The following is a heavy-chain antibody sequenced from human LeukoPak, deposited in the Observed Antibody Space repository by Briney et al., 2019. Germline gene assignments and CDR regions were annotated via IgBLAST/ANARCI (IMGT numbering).Heavy chain of an antibody. J-gene: IGHJ4*01. V-gene: IGHV3-66*04. CDR1: GFSFRRYY. CDR2: LFSGGDT. D-gene: IGHD2-21*01. CDR3: ARQGFDSGFDY. Sequence: GGSLRLSCAASGFSFRRYYMSWVRQAPGKGLQWVSVLFSGGDTYYADSVKGRFSISRDSSRETLFLQMNSLRADDTAVYYCARQGFDSGFDYWDHGTMVTVSS.